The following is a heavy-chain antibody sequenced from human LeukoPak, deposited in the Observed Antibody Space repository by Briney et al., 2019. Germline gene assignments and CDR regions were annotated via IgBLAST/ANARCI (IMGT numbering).Heavy chain of an antibody. V-gene: IGHV1-69*13. CDR3: ARDYPNTPHYYYYGMDV. D-gene: IGHD1-14*01. CDR1: GGTFSIYA. J-gene: IGHJ6*02. CDR2: IIPIFGTA. Sequence: GASVKVSCKASGGTFSIYAISWVRQAPGQGLEWMGGIIPIFGTANYAQKFQGRVTITADESTSTAYMELSSLRSEDTAVYYCARDYPNTPHYYYYGMDVWGQGTTVTVSS.